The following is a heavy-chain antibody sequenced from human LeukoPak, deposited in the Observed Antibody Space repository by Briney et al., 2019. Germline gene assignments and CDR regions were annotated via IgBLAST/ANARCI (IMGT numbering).Heavy chain of an antibody. CDR2: ISWNSGSI. D-gene: IGHD3-22*01. V-gene: IGHV3-9*03. Sequence: TGGSPRLSCAASGFTFDDYAMHWVRQAPGKGLEWVSGISWNSGSIGYADSVKGRFTISRDNAKNSLYLQMNSLRAEDMALYYCAKDIGRGLSGYYSYMDVWGKGTTVTVSS. CDR1: GFTFDDYA. CDR3: AKDIGRGLSGYYSYMDV. J-gene: IGHJ6*03.